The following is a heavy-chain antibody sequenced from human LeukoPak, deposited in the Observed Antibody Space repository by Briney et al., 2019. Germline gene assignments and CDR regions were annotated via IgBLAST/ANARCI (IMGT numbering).Heavy chain of an antibody. CDR1: GFTFSSYA. V-gene: IGHV3-23*01. J-gene: IGHJ4*02. CDR3: AKDLNLRYFDY. Sequence: GGSLRLSCAASGFTFSSYAMNWVRQAPGKGLEWVSSINSSGGSTYYADSVKGRFTISRDNSKNTLYLQMNSLRAEDTAVYYCAKDLNLRYFDYWGQGTLVTVSS. CDR2: INSSGGST. D-gene: IGHD1-7*01.